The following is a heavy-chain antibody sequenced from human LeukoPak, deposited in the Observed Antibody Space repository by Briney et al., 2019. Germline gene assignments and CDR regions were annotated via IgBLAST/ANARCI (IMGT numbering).Heavy chain of an antibody. CDR3: AREGDSGSYHY. V-gene: IGHV3-48*03. Sequence: PGGSLRLSCAASGFTFSSYEMNWVRQAPGKGLEWVSYISSSGSTIYYADSVKGRFTISRDNSKNTLYLQMGSLRAEDMAVYYCAREGDSGSYHYWGQGTLVTVSS. CDR1: GFTFSSYE. J-gene: IGHJ4*02. CDR2: ISSSGSTI. D-gene: IGHD1-26*01.